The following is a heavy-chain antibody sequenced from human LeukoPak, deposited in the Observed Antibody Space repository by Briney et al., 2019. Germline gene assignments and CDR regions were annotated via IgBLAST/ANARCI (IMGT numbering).Heavy chain of an antibody. CDR3: ARDSSGRGLLDFYYYYMDV. CDR1: GFTFSSYW. V-gene: IGHV3-74*01. J-gene: IGHJ6*03. CDR2: INSDGSST. Sequence: PGGSLRLSCAASGFTFSSYWMHWVRQAPGKGLVWVSRINSDGSSTSYADSVKGRFTIPRDNAKNTLYLQMNSLRAEDTAVYYCARDSSGRGLLDFYYYYMDVWGKGTTVTVSS. D-gene: IGHD2-2*03.